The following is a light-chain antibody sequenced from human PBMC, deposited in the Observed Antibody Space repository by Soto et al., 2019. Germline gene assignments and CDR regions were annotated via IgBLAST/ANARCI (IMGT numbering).Light chain of an antibody. J-gene: IGKJ1*01. Sequence: DIQMTQSPSTLSAFVGDRITITCRAGLDINHWLAWYQQKPGKAPKLLIYKASTLETGVPSRFSGSGSGTEFTLTITSLQPDDFATYYCQQYNTFSPWTFGQGTKVDIK. CDR2: KAS. CDR3: QQYNTFSPWT. V-gene: IGKV1-5*03. CDR1: LDINHW.